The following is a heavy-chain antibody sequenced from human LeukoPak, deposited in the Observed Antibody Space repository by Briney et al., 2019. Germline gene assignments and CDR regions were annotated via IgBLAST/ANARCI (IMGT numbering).Heavy chain of an antibody. D-gene: IGHD4-23*01. V-gene: IGHV5-51*01. J-gene: IGHJ3*02. CDR1: GYSFTTYW. CDR2: IYPGDSDT. Sequence: GESLKISCKGSGYSFTTYWIGWVRQMPGKGLEWMGIIYPGDSDTRYSPSFQGQVTISADKSINTVYLHWNSLKASDTAMYYCARSTSGGNSDAFDIWGQGTMVTVSS. CDR3: ARSTSGGNSDAFDI.